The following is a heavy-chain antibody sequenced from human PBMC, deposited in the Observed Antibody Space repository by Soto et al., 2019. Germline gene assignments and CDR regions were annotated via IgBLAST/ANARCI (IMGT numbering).Heavy chain of an antibody. D-gene: IGHD3-22*01. CDR2: IKHAGSDI. CDR1: GFTFSDYW. CDR3: ARDPYGNGYGAFDF. V-gene: IGHV3-7*03. Sequence: EVQLVESGGGLVQPGGCLRLSCAASGFTFSDYWMSWVRLSPGKGLEWVADIKHAGSDIRYVDSVKGRFTMSRDNAENSLYLQMSSLGAEDTAMYYCARDPYGNGYGAFDFWGQGTMVTVSS. J-gene: IGHJ3*01.